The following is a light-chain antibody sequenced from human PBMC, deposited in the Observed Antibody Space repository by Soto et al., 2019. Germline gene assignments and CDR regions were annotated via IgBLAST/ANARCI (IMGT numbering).Light chain of an antibody. Sequence: QAVMTQEPSLTVSPGGTVTLTCASSTGAVTSGHYPNWFQQKPGQTPRALIYSTNNKHSWTPARFSGSLLGGKAALTLSGAQPEDEAEYYCLLFYGVGLVFGGGTKLTVL. CDR3: LLFYGVGLV. V-gene: IGLV7-43*01. CDR2: STN. J-gene: IGLJ2*01. CDR1: TGAVTSGHY.